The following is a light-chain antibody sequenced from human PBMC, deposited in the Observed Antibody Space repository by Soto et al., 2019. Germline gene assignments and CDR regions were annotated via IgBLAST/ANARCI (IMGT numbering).Light chain of an antibody. CDR2: KAS. V-gene: IGKV1-5*03. CDR1: QNITRW. J-gene: IGKJ3*01. CDR3: QQYNSYSS. Sequence: DIPMTQSPSTLSASVGDRVTITCRASQNITRWLAWYQQKPGKAPKLLIYKASNLGGGVPSRFSGVGSGTEFTLTISSLQPEDSATYYCQQYNSYSSFGPGTKVDIK.